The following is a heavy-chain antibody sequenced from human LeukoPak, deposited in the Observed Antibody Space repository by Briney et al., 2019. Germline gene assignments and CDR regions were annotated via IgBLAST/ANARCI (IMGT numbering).Heavy chain of an antibody. J-gene: IGHJ4*02. CDR3: AKANGDPGSYSRGFDY. CDR2: ISSNSGTI. V-gene: IGHV3-9*01. Sequence: GGSLRLSYAASGFTFDDYAMHWVRQAPGKGLEWVSGISSNSGTIGYADSVKGRFTVSRDNAKNALYLQMNSLRAEDTALYYCAKANGDPGSYSRGFDYWGQGTLVTVAS. CDR1: GFTFDDYA. D-gene: IGHD3-10*01.